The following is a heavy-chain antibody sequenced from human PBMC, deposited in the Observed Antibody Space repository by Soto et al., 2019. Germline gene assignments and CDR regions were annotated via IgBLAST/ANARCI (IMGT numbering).Heavy chain of an antibody. J-gene: IGHJ4*02. CDR2: IYWHDDE. V-gene: IGHV2-5*01. CDR1: GFSLSTTGVG. D-gene: IGHD3-16*01. CDR3: AHRGGATVGLYYFDY. Sequence: SGPTLVNPTQTLTLTCTFSGFSLSTTGVGVSWIRQPPGKALEWLALIYWHDDERYSPSLKSRLTITKDTSKNQVVLTMTNRDPVDTATYYCAHRGGATVGLYYFDYWGEGALVTVSS.